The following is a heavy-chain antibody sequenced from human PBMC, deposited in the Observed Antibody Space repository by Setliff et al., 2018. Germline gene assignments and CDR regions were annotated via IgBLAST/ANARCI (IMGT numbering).Heavy chain of an antibody. J-gene: IGHJ4*02. Sequence: LRLSCAASGFTFSSYAMSWVRQAPGKGLEWVANIKQDGSEKYYVDSVKGRFTISRDNAKNSLYLQMNSLRAEDTAVYYCARGSSSYDYWGQGTLVTVSS. D-gene: IGHD6-6*01. V-gene: IGHV3-7*01. CDR1: GFTFSSYA. CDR2: IKQDGSEK. CDR3: ARGSSSYDY.